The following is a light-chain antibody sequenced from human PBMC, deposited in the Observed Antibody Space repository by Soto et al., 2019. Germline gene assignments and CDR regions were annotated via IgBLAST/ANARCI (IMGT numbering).Light chain of an antibody. CDR1: QSVNSN. J-gene: IGKJ1*01. CDR2: GAS. CDR3: QEYNTWPCT. Sequence: ETVMTQSPATLSVSPRERATLSCRASQSVNSNLAWYQQKLGQAPRVLIFGASTRATGIPARFSGSGSGTEFSLTSTSLHSEVFAVNYCQEYNTWPCTFDQGTKVEIK. V-gene: IGKV3-15*01.